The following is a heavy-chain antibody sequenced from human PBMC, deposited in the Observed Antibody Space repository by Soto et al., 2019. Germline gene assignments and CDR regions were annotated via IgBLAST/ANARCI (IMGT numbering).Heavy chain of an antibody. Sequence: GGSLRLSCAASGFSFSDYYMSWIRQAPGQGLEWVSYISSSGSIIYYADSVKCRFTISRDTAKNSLYLQMNSLRAEDTAVYYCARGPPEYSGYDDTVGYFDYWGQRTLVTVSS. CDR1: GFSFSDYY. J-gene: IGHJ4*02. D-gene: IGHD5-12*01. CDR3: ARGPPEYSGYDDTVGYFDY. CDR2: ISSSGSII. V-gene: IGHV3-11*01.